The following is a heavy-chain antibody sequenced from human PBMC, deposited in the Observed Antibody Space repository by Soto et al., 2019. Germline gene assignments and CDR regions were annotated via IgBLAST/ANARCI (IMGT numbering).Heavy chain of an antibody. Sequence: QLQLQESGPGLVKPSETLSLTCTVSGGSISSSSYYWGWIRQPPGKGLEWIGSIYYSGSTYYNPSPKSRVTISVDTSKNQFSLKLSSVTAADTAVYYCARSPRITMIVVGWFDPWGQGTLVTVSS. D-gene: IGHD3-22*01. J-gene: IGHJ5*02. CDR2: IYYSGST. CDR1: GGSISSSSYY. CDR3: ARSPRITMIVVGWFDP. V-gene: IGHV4-39*01.